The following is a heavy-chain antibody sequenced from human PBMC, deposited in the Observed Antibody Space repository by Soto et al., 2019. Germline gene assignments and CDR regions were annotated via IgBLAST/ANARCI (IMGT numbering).Heavy chain of an antibody. J-gene: IGHJ4*02. CDR3: ATTLYYYDSSGHYADFDY. CDR2: FDPEDGET. Sequence: ASVKVSCKVSGYTLTELSMHWVRQAPGKGLEWMGGFDPEDGETIYAQKFQGRVTMTEDTSTDTAYMELSSLRSEDTAVYYCATTLYYYDSSGHYADFDYWGQGTLVTLSS. D-gene: IGHD3-22*01. CDR1: GYTLTELS. V-gene: IGHV1-24*01.